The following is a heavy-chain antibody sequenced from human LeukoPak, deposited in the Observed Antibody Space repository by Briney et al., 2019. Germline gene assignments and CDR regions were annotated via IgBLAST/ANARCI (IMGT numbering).Heavy chain of an antibody. J-gene: IGHJ2*01. CDR1: GFTFSSYD. V-gene: IGHV3-13*05. CDR2: IDAAGDP. CDR3: ARGAGDSSGYNVWYFDL. D-gene: IGHD3-22*01. Sequence: PGGSLRRSCAASGFTFSSYDMHWVRQATGKGLEWVSAIDAAGDPYYPGSVKGRFTISRENAKNSLYLQMNSLRAGDTAVYYCARGAGDSSGYNVWYFDLWGRGTLVTVSS.